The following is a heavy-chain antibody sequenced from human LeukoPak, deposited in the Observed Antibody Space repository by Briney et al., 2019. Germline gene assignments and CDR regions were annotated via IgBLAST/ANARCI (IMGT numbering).Heavy chain of an antibody. Sequence: GASVKVSCKASGYTFTSYAISWVRQAPGQGLEWMGWISAYNGNTNYAQKLQGRVTMTTDTSTSTAYMELRSLRSDDTAVYYCAKGGIIRGWYDGLDMWGQGTMVTVSS. D-gene: IGHD6-19*01. CDR2: ISAYNGNT. CDR3: AKGGIIRGWYDGLDM. V-gene: IGHV1-18*01. CDR1: GYTFTSYA. J-gene: IGHJ3*02.